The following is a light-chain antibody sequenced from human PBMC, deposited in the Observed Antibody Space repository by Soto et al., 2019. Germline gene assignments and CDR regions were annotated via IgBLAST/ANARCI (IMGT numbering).Light chain of an antibody. J-gene: IGKJ1*01. Sequence: DIVMTQSPDSLAVSLGERATINCKSSQSVLYSSNNKNYLAWYQQKPGQPPKLLIYWASTRESGVPDRFSGSGSGTDFTLTISSLQAEDVAVYCCQQWSSVPKTFGQRTKVEIK. V-gene: IGKV4-1*01. CDR3: QQWSSVPKT. CDR1: QSVLYSSNNKNY. CDR2: WAS.